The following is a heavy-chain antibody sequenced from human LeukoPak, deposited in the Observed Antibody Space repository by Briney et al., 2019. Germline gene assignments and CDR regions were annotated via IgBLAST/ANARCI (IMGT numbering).Heavy chain of an antibody. V-gene: IGHV4-39*01. D-gene: IGHD1-26*01. Sequence: ASETLSLTYTVSGGSISSNNYYWGWIRQPPGKGLEWIGSIYYSGSTYYNPSLKSRVTISVDTSKNQFSLKLNSVTAADTAVYYCASIVQYYYYYMDVWGKGTTVTISS. CDR1: GGSISSNNYY. CDR3: ASIVQYYYYYMDV. J-gene: IGHJ6*03. CDR2: IYYSGST.